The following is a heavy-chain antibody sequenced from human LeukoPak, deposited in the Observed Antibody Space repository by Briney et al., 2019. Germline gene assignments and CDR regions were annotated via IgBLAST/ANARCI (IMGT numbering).Heavy chain of an antibody. Sequence: GESLKISCQASGYSFSNYWIGWVRQLPDKGLKWMAIIYPGDSDIRYSPSSQGRVTISADKSINTAYLQWSSLKASDTAIYYCARLQSLATVAFFFDSWGQGTLVTVSS. J-gene: IGHJ4*02. CDR1: GYSFSNYW. D-gene: IGHD4-11*01. CDR2: IYPGDSDI. CDR3: ARLQSLATVAFFFDS. V-gene: IGHV5-51*01.